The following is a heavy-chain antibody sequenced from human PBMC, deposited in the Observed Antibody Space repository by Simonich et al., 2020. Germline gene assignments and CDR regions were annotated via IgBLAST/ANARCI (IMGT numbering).Heavy chain of an antibody. Sequence: QVQLVESGGGVVQPGRSLRLSCAASGFTFSSYAMHWVRQAQCKGLEGVAVISYDGSNKDYADSVKGRFTISRDNSKNALYLQMNSLRAEDTAVYYCAREGAGNDAFDIWGQGTMVTVSS. CDR3: AREGAGNDAFDI. D-gene: IGHD1-26*01. J-gene: IGHJ3*02. CDR2: ISYDGSNK. CDR1: GFTFSSYA. V-gene: IGHV3-30*07.